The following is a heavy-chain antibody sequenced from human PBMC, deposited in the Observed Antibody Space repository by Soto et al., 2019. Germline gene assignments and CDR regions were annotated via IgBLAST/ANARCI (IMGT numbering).Heavy chain of an antibody. D-gene: IGHD4-17*01. CDR1: GLSIGDYG. Sequence: EVQLVESGGGVVRPGGSLRVSCAASGLSIGDYGMSWVRQAPGKGLEWVSGVSRNGGITVYADSVEGRFTISRDNAKNSLYLQMNSLRPEDTAFYYCAVERSLPTLTRWFDPWGQGTLVTVSS. CDR3: AVERSLPTLTRWFDP. CDR2: VSRNGGIT. V-gene: IGHV3-20*04. J-gene: IGHJ5*02.